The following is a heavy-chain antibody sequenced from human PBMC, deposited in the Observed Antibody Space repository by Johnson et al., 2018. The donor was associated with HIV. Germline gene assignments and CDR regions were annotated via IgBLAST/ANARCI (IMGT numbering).Heavy chain of an antibody. V-gene: IGHV3-7*01. Sequence: VQLVESGGGLVQPGRSLRLSCIGSGFTFSSYWMSWVRQAPGKWLEWVANIKQDGSEKYYVDSVKGRFTISRDNAKNSLYLQMNSLRAEDTAVYHCARVRPPGLLDAIDIWGQGTMVTVSS. J-gene: IGHJ3*02. CDR2: IKQDGSEK. CDR1: GFTFSSYW. CDR3: ARVRPPGLLDAIDI.